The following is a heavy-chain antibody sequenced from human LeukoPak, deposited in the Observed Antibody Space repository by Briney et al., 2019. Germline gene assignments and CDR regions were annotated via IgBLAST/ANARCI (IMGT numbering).Heavy chain of an antibody. CDR3: ARDLFARRITIFGVVPGY. CDR1: GYTFTSYG. D-gene: IGHD3-3*01. V-gene: IGHV1-18*01. Sequence: GASVKVSCKASGYTFTSYGISWVRQAPGQGLEWMGWISAYNGNTNYAQKLQGRVTMTTDTSTSTAYMELRSLRSDDTAVYYCARDLFARRITIFGVVPGYWGQGTLVTVSS. J-gene: IGHJ4*02. CDR2: ISAYNGNT.